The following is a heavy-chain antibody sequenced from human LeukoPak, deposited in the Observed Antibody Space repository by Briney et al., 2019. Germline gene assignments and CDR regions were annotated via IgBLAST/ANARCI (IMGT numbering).Heavy chain of an antibody. Sequence: ASVKVSCKASGYTFTSYGISWVRQAPGQGLEWMGWISAYNGNTNYAQELQRRVTMTTDTSTSTAYMELRSLRSDDTAVYYCATTNCSSTSCYDLGWFDPWGQGTLVTVSS. CDR1: GYTFTSYG. CDR3: ATTNCSSTSCYDLGWFDP. J-gene: IGHJ5*02. V-gene: IGHV1-18*01. D-gene: IGHD2-2*01. CDR2: ISAYNGNT.